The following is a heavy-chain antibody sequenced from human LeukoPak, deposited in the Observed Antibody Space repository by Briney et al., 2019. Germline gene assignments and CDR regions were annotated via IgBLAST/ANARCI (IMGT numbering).Heavy chain of an antibody. J-gene: IGHJ5*02. Sequence: GASVKVSCKASGYSFTSYGISWVRQAPGQGLEWMGWISAYNGNTNYAQKLQGRVTMTTDTSTSTAYMELRSLRSDDTAVYHCARELTMIVGPGSWFDPWGQGTLVTVSS. CDR1: GYSFTSYG. V-gene: IGHV1-18*01. D-gene: IGHD3-22*01. CDR2: ISAYNGNT. CDR3: ARELTMIVGPGSWFDP.